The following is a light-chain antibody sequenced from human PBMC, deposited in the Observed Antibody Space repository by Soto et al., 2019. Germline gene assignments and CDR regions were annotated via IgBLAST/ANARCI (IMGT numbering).Light chain of an antibody. CDR1: SSDVGGHNF. J-gene: IGLJ2*01. CDR2: DVR. Sequence: QSALTQPASVSGSPGQSITISCTGTSSDVGGHNFVSWYQQHPGRAPKLMIYDVRNQPSGVSNRFSGSKSANTASLVISGLQAEDEADYYCSSYSSSDTLVFGGGTKVTVL. CDR3: SSYSSSDTLV. V-gene: IGLV2-14*03.